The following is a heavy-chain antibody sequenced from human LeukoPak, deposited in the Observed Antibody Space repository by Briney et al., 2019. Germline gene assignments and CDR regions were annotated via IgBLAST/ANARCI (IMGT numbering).Heavy chain of an antibody. J-gene: IGHJ4*02. Sequence: GGSLRLSCTASGFTFSSYSMNWVRQAPGKGLEWVSSISSSSSYIYYADSVKGRFTISRDNAKNSLYLQMNSLRAGDTAVYYCARVSFGYSSSYDYWGQGTLVTVSS. V-gene: IGHV3-21*01. D-gene: IGHD6-13*01. CDR2: ISSSSSYI. CDR3: ARVSFGYSSSYDY. CDR1: GFTFSSYS.